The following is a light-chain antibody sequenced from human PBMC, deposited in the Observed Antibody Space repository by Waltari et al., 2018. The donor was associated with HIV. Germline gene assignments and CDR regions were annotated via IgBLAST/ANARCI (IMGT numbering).Light chain of an antibody. V-gene: IGLV3-1*01. CDR1: SLGTQH. J-gene: IGLJ1*01. CDR3: QAWDSNTAV. CDR2: QDT. Sequence: SHELTQSPSLSVSPGQTASVTCSGDSLGTQHVYWYQHKPGQSPVLVIYQDTKRPSGIPERFSGSNSGNTATLTISGTQVMDEADYYCQAWDSNTAVFGSGTKVTVL.